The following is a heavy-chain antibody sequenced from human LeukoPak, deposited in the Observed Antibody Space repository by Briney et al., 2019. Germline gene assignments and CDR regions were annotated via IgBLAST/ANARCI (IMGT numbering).Heavy chain of an antibody. CDR3: AKDLDDYGSGSYPLFDY. CDR2: ISWNSGSI. CDR1: GFTFDDYA. Sequence: PGRSLRLSCAASGFTFDDYAMHWVRQAPGKGLEWVSGISWNSGSIGYADSVKGRFTISRDNAKNSLYLQMNSLRAEDTALYYCAKDLDDYGSGSYPLFDYWGQGTLVTVSS. J-gene: IGHJ4*02. D-gene: IGHD3-10*01. V-gene: IGHV3-9*01.